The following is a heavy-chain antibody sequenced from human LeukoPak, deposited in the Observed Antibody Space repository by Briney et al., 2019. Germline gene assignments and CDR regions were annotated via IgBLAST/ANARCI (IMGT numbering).Heavy chain of an antibody. CDR2: IYTTGRT. CDR3: ARESLEFRFFDF. D-gene: IGHD1-1*01. J-gene: IGHJ4*02. Sequence: SQTLSLTCTVSGGSISSGSYYWSWIRQPAGKGLEWIGRIYTTGRTIYNPSLKSQVTISINTSKNQFSLKLTSVTATDTAMYYCARESLEFRFFDFWGQGALVTVSP. CDR1: GGSISSGSYY. V-gene: IGHV4-61*02.